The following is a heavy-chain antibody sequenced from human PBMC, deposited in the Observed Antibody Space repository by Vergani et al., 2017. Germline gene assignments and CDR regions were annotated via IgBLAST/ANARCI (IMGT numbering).Heavy chain of an antibody. D-gene: IGHD3-10*01. J-gene: IGHJ1*01. Sequence: EVQLLESGGGLVQPGGSRKLSCAGAGFTFDTYTMAYVRQAPGKGLEWVATISSGGGDLFYAYSVKGRFTISRDNSKKTLFLQMNSLKDEDTAVYYCTTAWGLYYLHGEYFQYLGRGTLVADSS. CDR2: ISSGGGDL. V-gene: IGHV3-23*01. CDR1: GFTFDTYT. CDR3: TTAWGLYYLHGEYFQY.